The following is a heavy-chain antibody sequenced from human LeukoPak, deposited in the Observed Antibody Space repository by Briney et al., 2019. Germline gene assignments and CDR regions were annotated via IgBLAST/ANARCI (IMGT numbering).Heavy chain of an antibody. CDR3: ARVGRWLPIDY. Sequence: SETLSLTCAVYGGXFSGYYCSWIRQPPGKGLEWIGEINHSGSTNYNPSLKSRVTISVDTSKNQFSLKLSSVTAADTAVYYCARVGRWLPIDYWGQGTLVTVSS. CDR1: GGXFSGYY. J-gene: IGHJ4*02. V-gene: IGHV4-34*01. CDR2: INHSGST. D-gene: IGHD5-24*01.